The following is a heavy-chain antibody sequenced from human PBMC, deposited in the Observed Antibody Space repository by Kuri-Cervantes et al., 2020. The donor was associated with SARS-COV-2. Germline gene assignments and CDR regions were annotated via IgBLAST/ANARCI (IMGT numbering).Heavy chain of an antibody. CDR3: ARHLSSEIFDY. V-gene: IGHV4-39*01. J-gene: IGHJ4*02. CDR1: GASISSSTYY. Sequence: ESLKISCTVSGASISSSTYYWGWIRQSPGKGLEWLGSIYESGDTYYSSPLKSRLSLSVDTSKNQFSLKLSSVTAADTAVYYCARHLSSEIFDYWGQGTLVTVSS. D-gene: IGHD2/OR15-2a*01. CDR2: IYESGDT.